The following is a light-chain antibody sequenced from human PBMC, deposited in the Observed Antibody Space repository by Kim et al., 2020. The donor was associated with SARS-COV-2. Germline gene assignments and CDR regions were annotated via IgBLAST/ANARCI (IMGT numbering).Light chain of an antibody. J-gene: IGLJ3*02. CDR3: QAWDSSSDQPV. Sequence: SYELTQPPSVSVSPGQTASITWAGDNMGSKNVHWYQQKPGQSPVLVIYYDSDRPSGIPERFSGSNSGNTATLTISGAQAVDEADYYCQAWDSSSDQPVFGGGTKLTVL. V-gene: IGLV3-21*04. CDR2: YDS. CDR1: NMGSKN.